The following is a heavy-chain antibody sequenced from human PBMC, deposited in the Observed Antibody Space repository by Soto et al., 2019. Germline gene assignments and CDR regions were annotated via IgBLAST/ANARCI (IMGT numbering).Heavy chain of an antibody. CDR2: ISHSGSA. CDR1: GGSVNSDKW. CDR3: ATMGTPATGLYYFDY. Sequence: PSETLSLTCAVSGGSVNSDKWWSWVRQPPGKGLEWIGEISHSGSAYYNPSLKSRVTISVDTSKNQFSLNLSFVTAADTAVYYCATMGTPATGLYYFDYWGQGTLVTVSS. J-gene: IGHJ4*02. V-gene: IGHV4-4*02. D-gene: IGHD2-15*01.